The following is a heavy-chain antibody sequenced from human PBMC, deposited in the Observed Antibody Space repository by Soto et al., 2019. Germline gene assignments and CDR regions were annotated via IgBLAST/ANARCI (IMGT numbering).Heavy chain of an antibody. CDR3: ARYMDGQGFKV. CDR2: MRADSGAS. Sequence: QVQLVQPGAEVRKPGASVRVSCEPSGDTFTNFDLNWVRQASGQGLAWIGWMRADSGASGHARTFQGRVSLTRATARSTAYMELSSLTAEDTATYDWARYMDGQGFKVWGRGTLVFVSS. CDR1: GDTFTNFD. V-gene: IGHV1-8*02. D-gene: IGHD2-15*01. J-gene: IGHJ4*02.